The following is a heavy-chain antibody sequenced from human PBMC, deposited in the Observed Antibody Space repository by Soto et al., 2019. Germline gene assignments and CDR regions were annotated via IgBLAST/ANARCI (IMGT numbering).Heavy chain of an antibody. CDR2: IWYGGSNK. D-gene: IGHD2-2*01. CDR3: ARDLPDAYSSSSPFDY. Sequence: GGSLRLSCAASGFTFSSYGMHWVRQAPGKGLEWVAFIWYGGSNKYYADSVKGRFTICRDNSKNTLYLQMNSLRAEDTAVYYCARDLPDAYSSSSPFDYWGQGTLVTVSS. CDR1: GFTFSSYG. V-gene: IGHV3-33*01. J-gene: IGHJ4*02.